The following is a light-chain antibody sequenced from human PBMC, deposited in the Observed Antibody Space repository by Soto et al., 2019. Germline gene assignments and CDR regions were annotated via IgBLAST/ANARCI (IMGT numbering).Light chain of an antibody. CDR1: QSVSSSY. V-gene: IGKV3-20*01. J-gene: IGKJ2*01. Sequence: EIVLTQSPGTLSLSPGERATLSCRASQSVSSSYLAWYQQKPGQAPRLTIYGASSRATGIPDRFSGSGSGTDFTLTISRLEPEDFAVYYCQHYGDSPYTFGQGTKLEIK. CDR2: GAS. CDR3: QHYGDSPYT.